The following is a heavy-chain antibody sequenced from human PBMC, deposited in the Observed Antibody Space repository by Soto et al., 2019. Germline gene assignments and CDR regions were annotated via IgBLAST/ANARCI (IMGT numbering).Heavy chain of an antibody. V-gene: IGHV3-30-3*01. CDR2: ISYDGNNK. CDR3: ARGGCDVGTCYTLVGLGYLMDF. D-gene: IGHD2-15*01. J-gene: IGHJ6*02. Sequence: QVQLVESGGGVVQPGRSLRLSCAASGFTFSNYAMYWVRQAPGKGLEWVAVISYDGNNKYYADSLKGRFTISRDKSKITMYRGMDRLRAGETAVYYCARGGCDVGTCYTLVGLGYLMDFWGQGTTVTVSS. CDR1: GFTFSNYA.